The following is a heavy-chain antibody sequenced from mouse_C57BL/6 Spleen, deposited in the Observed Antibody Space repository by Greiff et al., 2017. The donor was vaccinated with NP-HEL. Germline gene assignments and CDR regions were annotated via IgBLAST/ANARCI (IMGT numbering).Heavy chain of an antibody. CDR2: LYPGDGDT. J-gene: IGHJ2*01. CDR1: GYAFSSSW. Sequence: QVQLQQSGPELVKPGASVKISCKASGYAFSSSWMNWVKQRPGKGLEWIGRLYPGDGDTNYNGKFKGKATLTADKSSSTAYMQLSSLTSEDSAVYFCARGIYYGSSYYYFDYWGQGTTLTVSS. V-gene: IGHV1-82*01. CDR3: ARGIYYGSSYYYFDY. D-gene: IGHD1-1*01.